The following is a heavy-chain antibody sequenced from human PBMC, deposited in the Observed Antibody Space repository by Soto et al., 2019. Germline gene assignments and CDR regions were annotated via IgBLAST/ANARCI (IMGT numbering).Heavy chain of an antibody. CDR1: GFTFSSYS. Sequence: GGSLRLSCAAYGFTFSSYSMNWVRQAPGKGLEWVSSISSSSSYIYYADSVKGRFTISRDNAKNSLYLQMNSLRAEDTAVYYCARGPTTVTHFDYWGQGTLVTVSS. J-gene: IGHJ4*02. V-gene: IGHV3-21*01. D-gene: IGHD4-17*01. CDR3: ARGPTTVTHFDY. CDR2: ISSSSSYI.